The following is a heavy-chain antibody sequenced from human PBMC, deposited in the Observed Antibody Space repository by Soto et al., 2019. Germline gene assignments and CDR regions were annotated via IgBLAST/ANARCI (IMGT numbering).Heavy chain of an antibody. V-gene: IGHV3-49*04. CDR1: GFTFGDYA. CDR3: TRGARMGHYDSSGYYYLYYYYGMDV. CDR2: IRSKAYGGTT. Sequence: WVLRLSCTASGFTFGDYAMSWVRQAPGKGLEWVGFIRSKAYGGTTEYAASVKGRFTISRDDSKSIAYLQMNSLKTEDTAVYYCTRGARMGHYDSSGYYYLYYYYGMDVWGQGTTVTVSS. D-gene: IGHD3-22*01. J-gene: IGHJ6*02.